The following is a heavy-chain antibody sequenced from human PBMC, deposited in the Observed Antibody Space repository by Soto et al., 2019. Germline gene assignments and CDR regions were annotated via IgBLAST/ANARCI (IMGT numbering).Heavy chain of an antibody. CDR2: IYYSGNT. V-gene: IGHV4-30-4*01. CDR1: GGSISSGGSY. J-gene: IGHJ4*02. D-gene: IGHD2-2*01. CDR3: VRYCSTTKCPFDY. Sequence: TSETLSLTCTVSGGSISSGGSYWGWIRQTPGKGLEWIGYIYYSGNTYFNPSLKSRVTLSVDTSKNQFSLNLGSVTAADTAVYYCVRYCSTTKCPFDYWGQGTLVTVSS.